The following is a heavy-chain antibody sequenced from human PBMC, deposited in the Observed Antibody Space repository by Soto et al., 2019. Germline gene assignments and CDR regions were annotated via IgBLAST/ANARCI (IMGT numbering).Heavy chain of an antibody. CDR3: ATSLWFGKQPEI. J-gene: IGHJ4*02. CDR1: CGSLSNNY. CDR2: ISPSGTT. D-gene: IGHD3-10*01. Sequence: ETLSLTFTVSCGSLSNNYWTWFRQPPGKGLEWIGEISPSGTTKYIPSLKSRGTISVDTSRKQFFLKVTSVSAADTAVYYCATSLWFGKQPEIWGPGTLVTVPQ. V-gene: IGHV4-34*01.